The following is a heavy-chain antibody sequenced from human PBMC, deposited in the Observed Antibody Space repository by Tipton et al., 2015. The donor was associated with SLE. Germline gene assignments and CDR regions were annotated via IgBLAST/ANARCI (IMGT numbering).Heavy chain of an antibody. CDR3: AKDWAIQGWFHYSDY. CDR1: GFSFSSYG. D-gene: IGHD6-19*01. V-gene: IGHV3-30*02. CDR2: LRYDGSDK. Sequence: SLRLSCAASGFSFSSYGMHWVRQAPGTGLVWVAFLRYDGSDKFYADSVKGRFTISRDNSNKTLYLQMNSLRPEDTAVYYCAKDWAIQGWFHYSDYWGQGTRVTVSS. J-gene: IGHJ4*02.